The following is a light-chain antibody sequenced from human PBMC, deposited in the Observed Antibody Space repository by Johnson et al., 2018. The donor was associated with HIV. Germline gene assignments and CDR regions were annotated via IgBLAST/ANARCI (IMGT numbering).Light chain of an antibody. CDR3: GIWDSGLTPHYD. V-gene: IGLV1-51*02. CDR1: YSNIGNNY. Sequence: QAVLTQPPSVSAAPGQTVTISCSGSYSNIGNNYVSWYQQLPGRAPKLLIYENNKRPSGIPDRFSGAKSGASATLGITGLETGDEADYYCGIWDSGLTPHYDFGTGTTITVL. CDR2: ENN. J-gene: IGLJ1*01.